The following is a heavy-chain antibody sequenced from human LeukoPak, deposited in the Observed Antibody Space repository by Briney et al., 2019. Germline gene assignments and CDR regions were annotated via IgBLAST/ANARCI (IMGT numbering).Heavy chain of an antibody. CDR3: ARHEGATNQNFDY. D-gene: IGHD1-26*01. V-gene: IGHV1-69*13. CDR1: GGTFSSYA. CDR2: IIPIFGTA. J-gene: IGHJ4*02. Sequence: SVKVSCKASGGTFSSYAISWVRQAPGQGLEWMGGIIPIFGTANYAQKLQGRVTITADESTSTAYMELSSLRSEDTAVYYCARHEGATNQNFDYWGQGTLVTVSS.